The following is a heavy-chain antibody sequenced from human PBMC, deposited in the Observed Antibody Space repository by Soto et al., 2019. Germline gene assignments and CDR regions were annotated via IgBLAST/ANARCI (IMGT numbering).Heavy chain of an antibody. Sequence: GVSLILSCAASGFTFSSYAMSWVRQAPGKGLEWVSAISGSGGSTYYADSVKGRFTISRDNSKNTLYLQMSSLRAEDTAVYYCAKDWDVYCSSTSCYFKGAFDIWGQGTMVTVSS. CDR2: ISGSGGST. D-gene: IGHD2-2*01. CDR1: GFTFSSYA. CDR3: AKDWDVYCSSTSCYFKGAFDI. J-gene: IGHJ3*02. V-gene: IGHV3-23*01.